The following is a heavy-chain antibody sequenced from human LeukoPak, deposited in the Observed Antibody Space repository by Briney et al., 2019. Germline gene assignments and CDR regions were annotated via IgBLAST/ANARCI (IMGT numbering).Heavy chain of an antibody. CDR3: AKRITVSVGYYLES. V-gene: IGHV3-23*01. CDR2: ISGSGVST. Sequence: GGSLRLSCAASGFTFSSYAMSWVRQAAGKRLEWVSAISGSGVSTYYADSVKGRFNISRDNSKNTLYLQMNSLRGEDTAVYFCAKRITVSVGYYLESWGQGTLVTVSS. D-gene: IGHD2-8*01. J-gene: IGHJ4*02. CDR1: GFTFSSYA.